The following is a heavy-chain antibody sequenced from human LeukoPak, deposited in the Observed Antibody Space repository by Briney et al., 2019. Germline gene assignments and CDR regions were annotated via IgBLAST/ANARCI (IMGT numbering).Heavy chain of an antibody. CDR3: ARGDYGSGNWFDP. CDR1: GGSISSYY. Sequence: SETLSLTCTVSGGSISSYYWSWIRQPPGKGLEWIGYIYYSGSTNYNPSLKSRVTISVDTSKNQFSLKLSSVTAADTAVYYCARGDYGSGNWFDPWGQGTLVTVSS. J-gene: IGHJ5*02. V-gene: IGHV4-59*08. CDR2: IYYSGST. D-gene: IGHD3-10*01.